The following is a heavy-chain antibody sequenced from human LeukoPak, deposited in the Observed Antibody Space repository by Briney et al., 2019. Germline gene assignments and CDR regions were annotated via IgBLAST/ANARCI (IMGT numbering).Heavy chain of an antibody. V-gene: IGHV1-8*03. J-gene: IGHJ6*03. CDR2: INPNSGNT. CDR3: ARGKGYYYYYYMDV. Sequence: ASVKVSCKASGYTFTGYYMHWVRQAPGQGLEWMGWINPNSGNTGYAQKFQGRVTITRNTSISTAYMELSSLRSEDTAVYYCARGKGYYYYYYMDVWGKGTTVTVSS. CDR1: GYTFTGYY.